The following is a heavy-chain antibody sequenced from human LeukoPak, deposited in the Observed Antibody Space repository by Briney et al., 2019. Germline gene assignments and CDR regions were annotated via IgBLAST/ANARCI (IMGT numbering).Heavy chain of an antibody. V-gene: IGHV3-9*01. D-gene: IGHD3-3*01. CDR2: ISWNSGSI. Sequence: GGSLRLSCAASGFTFDDYAMHWVRQAPGKGLEWVSGISWNSGSIGYADSVKGRFTISRDNAKNSLYLQMNSLRAEDTALYYCAKDVYDFWSGPNWFDPWGQGTLVTVSS. CDR1: GFTFDDYA. J-gene: IGHJ5*02. CDR3: AKDVYDFWSGPNWFDP.